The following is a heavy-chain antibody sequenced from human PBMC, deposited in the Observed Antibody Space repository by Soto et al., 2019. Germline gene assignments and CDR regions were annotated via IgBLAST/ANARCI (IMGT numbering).Heavy chain of an antibody. CDR3: ARHYSSSPVDY. V-gene: IGHV5-51*01. D-gene: IGHD6-13*01. J-gene: IGHJ4*02. Sequence: GESLKISCNGAGYSFTIYWIGWVRQMPGKGLEWMGIIYPGDSDTRYSPSFQGQVTISVAKSISTAYLQWSSLKASDTAMYYCARHYSSSPVDYWGQGTLVTVSS. CDR2: IYPGDSDT. CDR1: GYSFTIYW.